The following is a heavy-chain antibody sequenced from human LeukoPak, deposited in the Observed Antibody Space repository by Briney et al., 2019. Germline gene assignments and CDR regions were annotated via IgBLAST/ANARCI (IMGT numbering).Heavy chain of an antibody. CDR3: AREEVIAVAGTPFDY. CDR1: GYIFTGYY. V-gene: IGHV1-2*02. Sequence: ASVKVSCKSSGYIFTGYYMHWARQPPGKGLEWMGWIHPNSGDTNYAQKFQSRVTMTRDMSTSTVYMELSSLRSEDRAVYYCAREEVIAVAGTPFDYWGQGTLVTVSS. J-gene: IGHJ4*02. CDR2: IHPNSGDT. D-gene: IGHD6-19*01.